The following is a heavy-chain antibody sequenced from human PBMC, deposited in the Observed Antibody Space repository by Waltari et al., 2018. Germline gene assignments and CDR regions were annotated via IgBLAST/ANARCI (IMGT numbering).Heavy chain of an antibody. CDR3: AREDICRSTTCYTLDY. V-gene: IGHV3-30*01. CDR2: MSYDGSSK. J-gene: IGHJ4*02. Sequence: QVQMVESGGGVVQPGRSLRLSCAASGFTFSSYSIHWVRQAPGKGLGWVALMSYDGSSKYYADSVKVRFTVSRDNSKNTVYLQLNSLRVEDTAVYYCAREDICRSTTCYTLDYWAWEPWSPSPQ. D-gene: IGHD2-2*02. CDR1: GFTFSSYS.